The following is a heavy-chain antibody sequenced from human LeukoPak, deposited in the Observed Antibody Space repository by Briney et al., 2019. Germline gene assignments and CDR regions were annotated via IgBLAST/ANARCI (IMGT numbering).Heavy chain of an antibody. CDR1: GYSFTSYW. J-gene: IGHJ3*02. D-gene: IGHD5-24*01. CDR3: ARQRDGYNYGGLDAFRI. V-gene: IGHV5-51*01. Sequence: GESLKISCKGSGYSFTSYWIGWVRQMPGKGLEWMGIIYPGDSDTRYSPSFQGQVTISADKSISTAYLQWSSLKASDTAMYYCARQRDGYNYGGLDAFRIWGQGTMVTVSS. CDR2: IYPGDSDT.